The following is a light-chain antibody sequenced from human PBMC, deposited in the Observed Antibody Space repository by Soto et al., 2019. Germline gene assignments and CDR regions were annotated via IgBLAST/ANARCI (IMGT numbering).Light chain of an antibody. V-gene: IGLV2-18*02. Sequence: QSALTQPPSVSGSPGQSVTISCTGTSSDVGSYIRVSWYQQPPGTAPKLMIYEVSNRPSGVPYRFFGSKSGNTASLTISGLQAEDEADYYCSSFTSSNTWVFGGGTKLTVL. CDR3: SSFTSSNTWV. CDR1: SSDVGSYIR. CDR2: EVS. J-gene: IGLJ3*02.